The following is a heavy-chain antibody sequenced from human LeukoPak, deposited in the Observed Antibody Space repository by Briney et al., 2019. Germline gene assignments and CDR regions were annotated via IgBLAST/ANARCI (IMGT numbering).Heavy chain of an antibody. Sequence: SETLSLACTVSGGSISSYYWSWIRQPPGKGLEWIGYIYYSGSTNYNPSLKSRVTISVDTSKNQFSLKLSSVTAADTAVYYCASTRRGAAALDYWGQGTLVTVSS. V-gene: IGHV4-59*08. CDR2: IYYSGST. CDR1: GGSISSYY. J-gene: IGHJ4*02. D-gene: IGHD6-13*01. CDR3: ASTRRGAAALDY.